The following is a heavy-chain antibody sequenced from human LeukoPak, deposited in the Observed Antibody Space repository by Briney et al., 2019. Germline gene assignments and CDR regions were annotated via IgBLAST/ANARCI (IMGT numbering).Heavy chain of an antibody. CDR3: ARETGLILGFDY. V-gene: IGHV1-2*02. D-gene: IGHD3/OR15-3a*01. J-gene: IGHJ4*02. CDR2: INPNSGGT. CDR1: GYTFSGYY. Sequence: ASVKVSCKASGYTFSGYYMHWVRQAPGQGLEWMGWINPNSGGTNYAQKFQGRVTMTRDTSISTAYMELSRLRSDDTAVYYCARETGLILGFDYWGQGTLVTVSS.